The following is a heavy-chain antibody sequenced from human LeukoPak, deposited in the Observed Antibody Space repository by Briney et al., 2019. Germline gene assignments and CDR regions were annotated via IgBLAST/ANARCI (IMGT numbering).Heavy chain of an antibody. CDR1: GFTFSSYD. CDR3: ARGGYYDFWSGQYYFDY. J-gene: IGHJ4*02. V-gene: IGHV3-13*01. CDR2: IGTAGDT. D-gene: IGHD3-3*01. Sequence: GGSLRLSCAASGFTFSSYDMPWVRHATGKGLEWVSAIGTAGDTYYPGSVKGRFTISRENAKNSLYLQMNSLRAGDTAVYYCARGGYYDFWSGQYYFDYWGQGTLVTVSS.